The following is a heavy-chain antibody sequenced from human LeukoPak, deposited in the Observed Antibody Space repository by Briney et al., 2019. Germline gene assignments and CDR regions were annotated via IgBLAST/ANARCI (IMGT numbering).Heavy chain of an antibody. D-gene: IGHD2-2*01. Sequence: SETLSLTCTVSGGSISSGGYYWSWIRQHPGKGLEWIGYICYSGSTYYNPSLKSRVTISVDTSKNQFSLKLSSVTAADTAVYYCARDPGYCSSTSCYHYYGMDVWGQGTTVTVSS. J-gene: IGHJ6*02. CDR3: ARDPGYCSSTSCYHYYGMDV. V-gene: IGHV4-31*03. CDR2: ICYSGST. CDR1: GGSISSGGYY.